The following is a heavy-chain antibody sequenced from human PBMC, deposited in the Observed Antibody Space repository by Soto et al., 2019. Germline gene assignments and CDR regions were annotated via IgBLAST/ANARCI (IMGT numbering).Heavy chain of an antibody. D-gene: IGHD3-3*01. CDR3: TTHYDFWSGYYTSYYYYGMDV. J-gene: IGHJ6*02. CDR2: IKSKTDGGTT. Sequence: GGSLRLSCAASGFTFSNAWMNWVRQAPGKGLEWVGRIKSKTDGGTTDYAAPVKGRFTISRDDSKNTLYLQMNSLKTEDTAVYYCTTHYDFWSGYYTSYYYYGMDVWGQGTTVTVSS. V-gene: IGHV3-15*07. CDR1: GFTFSNAW.